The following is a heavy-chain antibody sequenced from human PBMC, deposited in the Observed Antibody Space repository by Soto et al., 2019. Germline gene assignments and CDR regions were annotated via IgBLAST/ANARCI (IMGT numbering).Heavy chain of an antibody. CDR3: ARRYCTSTSCGYYFDY. CDR2: ISAYNGNT. Sequence: GASVKVSCKASGYTFTSYGISWVRQAPGQGLEWMGWISAYNGNTNYAQKLQGRVTMTTDTSTSTAYMELRSLRSDDTAVYYCARRYCTSTSCGYYFDYWGQGTLVTSPQ. J-gene: IGHJ4*02. V-gene: IGHV1-18*01. D-gene: IGHD2-2*01. CDR1: GYTFTSYG.